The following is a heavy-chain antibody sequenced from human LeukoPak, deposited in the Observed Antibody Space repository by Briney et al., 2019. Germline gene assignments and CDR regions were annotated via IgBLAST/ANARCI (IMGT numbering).Heavy chain of an antibody. V-gene: IGHV3-9*01. D-gene: IGHD3-9*01. CDR2: INWNSGRI. Sequence: GGSLRLSCAASGFTFDDYAMHWVRQAPGKGLEWVSGINWNSGRIGYADSVKGRFTISRDNAKNSLYLQMNSLRAEDTALYYCAKDKKRRYFDFFDYWGQGTLVTVSS. J-gene: IGHJ4*02. CDR3: AKDKKRRYFDFFDY. CDR1: GFTFDDYA.